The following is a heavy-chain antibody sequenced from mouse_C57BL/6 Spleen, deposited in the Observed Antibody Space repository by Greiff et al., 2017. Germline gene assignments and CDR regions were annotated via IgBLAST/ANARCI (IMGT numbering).Heavy chain of an antibody. Sequence: VQLKQSGAELVRPGASVKLSCTASGFNIKDYYMHWVKQRPEQGLEWIGRIDPEDGDTEYAPKCQGKATMTADTSSNTAYLQRSSLTSEDTAVYYCTTWDYGREAYWGQGTLVTVSA. J-gene: IGHJ3*01. CDR2: IDPEDGDT. CDR1: GFNIKDYY. D-gene: IGHD1-1*01. V-gene: IGHV14-1*01. CDR3: TTWDYGREAY.